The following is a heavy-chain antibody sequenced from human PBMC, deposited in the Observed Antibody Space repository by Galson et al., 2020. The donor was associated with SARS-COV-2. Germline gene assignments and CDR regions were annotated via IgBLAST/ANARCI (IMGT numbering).Heavy chain of an antibody. CDR1: GFTFSSYA. V-gene: IGHV3-23*01. CDR2: ISGSGGST. D-gene: IGHD6-19*01. J-gene: IGHJ5*02. Sequence: GESLKISCAASGFTFSSYAMSWVRQAPGKGLEWVSAISGSGGSTYYADSVKGRFTISRDNSKNTLYLQMNSLRAEDTAVYYCAKEPQQSVAMEFDPWGQGTLVTVSS. CDR3: AKEPQQSVAMEFDP.